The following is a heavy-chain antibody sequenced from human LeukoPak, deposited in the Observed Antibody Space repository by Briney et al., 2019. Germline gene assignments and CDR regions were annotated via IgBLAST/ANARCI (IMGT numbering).Heavy chain of an antibody. CDR2: LNTNTGNP. J-gene: IGHJ5*02. Sequence: ASVKVSCKASGYTLTNYALNWVRQAPGQGLEWMGWLNTNTGNPTYAQGFTGRFVFSLDTSVNTAYLQISSLKAEDTAIYYCARLLDQLPTPAYWFDPWGQGTLVTVSS. CDR1: GYTLTNYA. CDR3: ARLLDQLPTPAYWFDP. V-gene: IGHV7-4-1*02. D-gene: IGHD2-2*01.